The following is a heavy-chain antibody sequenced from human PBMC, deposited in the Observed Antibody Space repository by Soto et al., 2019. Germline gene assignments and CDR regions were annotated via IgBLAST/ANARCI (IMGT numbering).Heavy chain of an antibody. CDR2: LATDGFT. J-gene: IGHJ4*02. V-gene: IGHV3-53*01. CDR1: GFNVSSDY. Sequence: EVQLVESGGGLIQPGGSLRLSCTASGFNVSSDYMNWVRQAPGKGLEWVSVLATDGFTSYEDSVKGRFTMSRDNSKNTLDIQMNSLRVEDTDVYYCARDSETSSSWSLDYWGQGTLVTVSS. CDR3: ARDSETSSSWSLDY. D-gene: IGHD6-13*01.